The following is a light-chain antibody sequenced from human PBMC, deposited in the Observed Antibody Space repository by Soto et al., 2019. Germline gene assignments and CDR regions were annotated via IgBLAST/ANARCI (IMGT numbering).Light chain of an antibody. CDR3: QQYNNWPPWT. J-gene: IGKJ1*01. Sequence: EIVMTQSPATLSVSPGERATLSCRASQSVSSNLAWYQQKPGQAPRLLIYGASTRATGIPARFSCSGSGTEFTLTISSLQSEDFAVYYCQQYNNWPPWTFCQGTKVESK. V-gene: IGKV3-15*01. CDR1: QSVSSN. CDR2: GAS.